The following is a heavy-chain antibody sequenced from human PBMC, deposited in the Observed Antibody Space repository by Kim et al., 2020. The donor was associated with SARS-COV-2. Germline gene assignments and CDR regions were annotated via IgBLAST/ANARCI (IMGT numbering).Heavy chain of an antibody. D-gene: IGHD1-26*01. CDR3: AKDIRLNIVGATSPAFDI. CDR2: ISWNSGSI. V-gene: IGHV3-9*01. Sequence: GGSLRLSCAASGFTFDDYAMHWVRQAPGKGLEWVSGISWNSGSIGYADSVKGRFTISRDNAKNSLYLQMNSLRAEDTALYYCAKDIRLNIVGATSPAFDIWGQGTMGTVSS. CDR1: GFTFDDYA. J-gene: IGHJ3*02.